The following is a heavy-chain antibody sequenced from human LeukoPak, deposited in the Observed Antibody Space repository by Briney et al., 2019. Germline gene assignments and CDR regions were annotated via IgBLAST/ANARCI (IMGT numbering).Heavy chain of an antibody. Sequence: SETLSLTCAVSGGSLSGYYWTWIRQPPGKGLEWIGEINHSGSTNYNPSLKSRVTISVDTSKNQFSLKLSSVTAADTAVYYCARRYSYGWRGYFDYWGQGTLVTVSS. CDR1: GGSLSGYY. V-gene: IGHV4-34*01. J-gene: IGHJ4*02. CDR2: INHSGST. D-gene: IGHD5-18*01. CDR3: ARRYSYGWRGYFDY.